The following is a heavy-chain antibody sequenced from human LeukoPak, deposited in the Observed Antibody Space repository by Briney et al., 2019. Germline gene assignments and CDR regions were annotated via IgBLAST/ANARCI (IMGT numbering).Heavy chain of an antibody. CDR3: AVGGYNYDY. D-gene: IGHD5-24*01. CDR1: GGSFSGYY. J-gene: IGHJ4*02. V-gene: IGHV4-34*01. Sequence: PSETLSLTCAVYGGSFSGYYWSWIRQPPGKGLEWIGETNHSGSTNYNPSLKSRVTISVDTSKNQFSLKLSSVTAADTAVYYCAVGGYNYDYWGQGTLVTVSS. CDR2: TNHSGST.